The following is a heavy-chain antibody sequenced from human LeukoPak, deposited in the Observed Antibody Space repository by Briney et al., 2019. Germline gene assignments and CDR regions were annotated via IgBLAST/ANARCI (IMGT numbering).Heavy chain of an antibody. CDR3: ARKICYSASETYGSCDY. CDR2: LSYDGTNA. D-gene: IGHD3-10*01. V-gene: IGHV3-30*03. CDR1: GFVFSSYG. Sequence: GGSLRLSCAASGFVFSSYGMHWVRQAPGKGLEWVAFLSYDGTNAYYADSVKGRFTISRDNSKNTLYLQMYSLKPEDTAVYYCARKICYSASETYGSCDYWGQGTLVTVSS. J-gene: IGHJ4*02.